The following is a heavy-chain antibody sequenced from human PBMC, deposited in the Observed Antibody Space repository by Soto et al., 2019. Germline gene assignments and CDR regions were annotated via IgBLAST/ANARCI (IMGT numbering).Heavy chain of an antibody. CDR1: GFTFSSYS. J-gene: IGHJ3*01. Sequence: EVQLVESGGGLVKPGGSLRLSCAASGFTFSSYSMNWVRQAPGKGLEWVSSISSSSSYIYYADSVKGRFTISRDNAKNSLYLQMNSLRAEDTAVYYCARDELVVPAAMGGAFDLWGQGTMVTVSS. D-gene: IGHD2-2*01. CDR2: ISSSSSYI. V-gene: IGHV3-21*01. CDR3: ARDELVVPAAMGGAFDL.